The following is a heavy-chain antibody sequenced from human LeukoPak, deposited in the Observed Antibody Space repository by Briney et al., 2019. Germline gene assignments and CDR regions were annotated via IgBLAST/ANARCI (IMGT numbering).Heavy chain of an antibody. D-gene: IGHD6-13*01. CDR3: ARVGRSSSWYYYFDY. Sequence: ASVKVSCKASGYTFTDYYMHWVRQAPGQGLEWMGWINPNRDGTNYAQKFQGRVTMTRDTSISTAYMELSRLRSDDTAVYYCARVGRSSSWYYYFDYWGQGTLVTVSS. V-gene: IGHV1-2*02. J-gene: IGHJ4*02. CDR2: INPNRDGT. CDR1: GYTFTDYY.